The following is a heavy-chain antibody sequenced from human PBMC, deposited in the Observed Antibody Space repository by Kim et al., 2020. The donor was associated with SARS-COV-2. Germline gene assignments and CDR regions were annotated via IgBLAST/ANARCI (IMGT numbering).Heavy chain of an antibody. CDR3: ARLAPYDSSGYWLRKNWFDP. V-gene: IGHV4-39*01. CDR1: GGSISSSSYY. J-gene: IGHJ5*02. D-gene: IGHD3-22*01. CDR2: IYYSGST. Sequence: SETLSLTCTVSGGSISSSSYYWGWIRQPPGKGLEWIGSIYYSGSTYYNPSLKSRVTISVDTSKNQFSLKLSSVTAADTAVYYCARLAPYDSSGYWLRKNWFDPWGQGTLVTVSS.